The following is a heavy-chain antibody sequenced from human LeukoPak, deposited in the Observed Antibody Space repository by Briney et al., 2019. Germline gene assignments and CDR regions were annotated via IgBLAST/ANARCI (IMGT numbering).Heavy chain of an antibody. Sequence: GGSLRLSCAASGFTFDDYAMHWVRQAPGKGLEWVSGISWNSGSIGYADSVKGRFTISRDNAKNSLYLQMNSLRAEDTALYYCAKGRGGAGAVYGMDVWGQGTTVTVSS. D-gene: IGHD6-13*01. CDR2: ISWNSGSI. J-gene: IGHJ6*02. CDR3: AKGRGGAGAVYGMDV. CDR1: GFTFDDYA. V-gene: IGHV3-9*01.